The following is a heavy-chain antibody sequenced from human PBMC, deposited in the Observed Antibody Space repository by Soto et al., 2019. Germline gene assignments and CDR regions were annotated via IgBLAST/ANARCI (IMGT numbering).Heavy chain of an antibody. V-gene: IGHV4-59*08. J-gene: IGHJ6*02. D-gene: IGHD3-16*01. CDR3: ASVRGGGFVSLSYYYGMDV. CDR2: IYYTGST. CDR1: GGSISNYY. Sequence: PSETLSLTCTVSGGSISNYYWSWIRQPPGKGLEWIGYIYYTGSTNYNPSLKSRVTISLDTSKNQFSLKLSSVTAADTAVYYCASVRGGGFVSLSYYYGMDVWGQGPTVTVSS.